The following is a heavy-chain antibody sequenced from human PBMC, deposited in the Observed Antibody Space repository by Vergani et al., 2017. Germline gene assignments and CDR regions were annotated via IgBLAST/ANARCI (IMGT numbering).Heavy chain of an antibody. CDR3: ARGGESYYYYMDV. CDR1: GFTFSSYS. Sequence: EVQLVESGGGLVKPGGSLRLSCAASGFTFSSYSMNWVRQAPGKGREWVSSISSSSSYIYYADSVKGRVTISRDNAKNSLYLQMNSLRAEDTAVYYCARGGESYYYYMDVWGKGTTVTVSS. J-gene: IGHJ6*03. V-gene: IGHV3-21*01. D-gene: IGHD3-10*01. CDR2: ISSSSSYI.